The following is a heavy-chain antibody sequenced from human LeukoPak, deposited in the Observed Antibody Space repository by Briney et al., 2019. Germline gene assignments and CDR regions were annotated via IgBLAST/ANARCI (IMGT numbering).Heavy chain of an antibody. CDR3: ARGQYSCGPEDY. D-gene: IGHD6-19*01. V-gene: IGHV3-7*01. J-gene: IGHJ4*02. CDR2: IKQDGSET. CDR1: RFTLSNYW. Sequence: PGGSLRLSCAASRFTLSNYWMSWVRQAPGKGLEWVANIKQDGSETYYVDSVKGRFTISRGSAKNSLCLQMNSLRAEDTAVYYCARGQYSCGPEDYWGQGTLVTVSS.